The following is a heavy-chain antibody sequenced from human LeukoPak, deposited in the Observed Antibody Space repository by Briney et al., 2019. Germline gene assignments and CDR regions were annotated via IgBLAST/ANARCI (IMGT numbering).Heavy chain of an antibody. V-gene: IGHV4-59*01. CDR2: MYYSGST. J-gene: IGHJ5*02. CDR3: ARNIGWFDP. D-gene: IGHD2/OR15-2a*01. Sequence: SSETLSLTCTVSGGSISSYYWSWIRKPPGKGLEWIGYMYYSGSTNYNPSLKSRVTISLDTSKNKFSLKLSSVTAADTAVYYCARNIGWFDPWGQGTLVTVSS. CDR1: GGSISSYY.